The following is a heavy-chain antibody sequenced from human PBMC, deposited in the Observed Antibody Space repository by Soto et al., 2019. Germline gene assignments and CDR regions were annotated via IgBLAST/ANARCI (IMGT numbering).Heavy chain of an antibody. CDR1: GYTFSRSA. D-gene: IGHD6-13*01. J-gene: IGHJ5*02. Sequence: AAVRVACKAAGYTFSRSAMQGVRQAPGQRLEWMGWINAGNGNTKYSQKFQGRVTITRDTSASTAYMELSSLRSEDTAVYYCARARIAAAGTRYWFDPWGQGTLVTVSS. CDR2: INAGNGNT. V-gene: IGHV1-3*01. CDR3: ARARIAAAGTRYWFDP.